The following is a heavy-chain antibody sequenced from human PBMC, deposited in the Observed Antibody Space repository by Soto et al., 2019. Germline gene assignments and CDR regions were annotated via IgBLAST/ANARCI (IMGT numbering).Heavy chain of an antibody. CDR2: ISSSGDAI. CDR3: ARDHGGSTWFVGVYYFFGMDV. CDR1: GFIFSDYT. V-gene: IGHV3-48*02. J-gene: IGHJ6*02. D-gene: IGHD6-13*01. Sequence: EVQLVESGGDLVQPGGSLRLSCAASGFIFSDYTMTWVRQAPGRGLEFVSHISSSGDAIFYAESVKGRFTVSRDNAKNSLYLQMYSLRDGDMAVYFCARDHGGSTWFVGVYYFFGMDVWGQGTAGTVSS.